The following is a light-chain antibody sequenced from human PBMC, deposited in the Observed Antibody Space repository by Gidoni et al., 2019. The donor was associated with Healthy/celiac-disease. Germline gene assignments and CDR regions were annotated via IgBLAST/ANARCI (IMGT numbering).Light chain of an antibody. CDR1: QSLLYSDGNTY. V-gene: IGKV2-30*01. CDR2: KVS. CDR3: MQGTHWPWT. J-gene: IGKJ1*01. Sequence: DVVMTQSPLSLPVTIGQPASISFRSSQSLLYSDGNTYLNWFQQRPGQSPRRLIYKVSTRDSGVPDRFSGSGSGTDFTLKISGVEAEDVGVYYCMQGTHWPWTFGQGTKVEIK.